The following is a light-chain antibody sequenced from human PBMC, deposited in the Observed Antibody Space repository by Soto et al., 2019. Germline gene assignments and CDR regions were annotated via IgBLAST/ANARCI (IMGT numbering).Light chain of an antibody. CDR3: QQSYSTPFT. CDR1: QSISSY. J-gene: IGKJ3*01. V-gene: IGKV1-39*01. CDR2: AAS. Sequence: DIQMTQPPSSLSASVGDRVTITCRASQSISSYFNWYQQKPGKAPKLLIYAASSLQRGVPSRFSGSGSGTDFTLTISSLQPEDFATYSCQQSYSTPFTFGRGTKVDIK.